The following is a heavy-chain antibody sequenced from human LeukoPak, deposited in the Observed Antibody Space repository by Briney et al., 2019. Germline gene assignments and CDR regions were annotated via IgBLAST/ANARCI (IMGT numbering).Heavy chain of an antibody. D-gene: IGHD6-19*01. Sequence: GGSLRLSCAASGFTFDVYAMHWVRQAPGKGRGWVSGISWNSGSIGYADSVKGRFTISRDNAKNSLYLQMNSLRAEDTALYYCAKDISTWGSGNFDYWGQGTLVTVSS. CDR2: ISWNSGSI. CDR1: GFTFDVYA. J-gene: IGHJ4*02. CDR3: AKDISTWGSGNFDY. V-gene: IGHV3-9*01.